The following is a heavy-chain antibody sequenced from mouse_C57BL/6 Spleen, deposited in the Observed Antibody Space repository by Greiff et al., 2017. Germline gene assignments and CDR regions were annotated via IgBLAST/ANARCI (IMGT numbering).Heavy chain of an antibody. CDR3: AREALYAMDY. V-gene: IGHV5-17*01. Sequence: EVQLVESGGGLVKPGGSLKLSCAASGFTFSDYGMHWVRQAPEKGLEWVAYISSGSSTIYYADTVKGRITISRDNAKNTLFLQMTSLRSEDTAMYYCAREALYAMDYWGQGTSVTVSS. CDR1: GFTFSDYG. J-gene: IGHJ4*01. CDR2: ISSGSSTI.